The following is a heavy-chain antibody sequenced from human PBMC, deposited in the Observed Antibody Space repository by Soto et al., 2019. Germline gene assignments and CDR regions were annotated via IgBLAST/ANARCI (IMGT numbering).Heavy chain of an antibody. Sequence: LSLTCAVYGGSFSGYYWSWIRQPPGKGLEWIGEINHSGSTNYNPSLKSRVTISVDTSKNQFSLKLSSVTAADTAVYYCARPDVKWSHAFDIWGQGTMVTVSS. J-gene: IGHJ3*02. CDR3: ARPDVKWSHAFDI. V-gene: IGHV4-34*01. CDR1: GGSFSGYY. D-gene: IGHD1-26*01. CDR2: INHSGST.